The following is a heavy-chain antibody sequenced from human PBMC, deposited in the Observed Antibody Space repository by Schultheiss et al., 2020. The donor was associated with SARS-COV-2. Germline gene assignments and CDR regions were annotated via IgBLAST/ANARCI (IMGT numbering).Heavy chain of an antibody. J-gene: IGHJ6*03. Sequence: SETLSLTCTVSGGSISSSSYYWGWIRQPAGKGLEWIGRIYTSGSTNYNPSLKSRVTISVDTSKNQFSLKLSSVTAADTAVYYCARGYGDYLGGYYYYYMDVWGKGTTVTVSS. V-gene: IGHV4-61*02. CDR1: GGSISSSSYY. CDR2: IYTSGST. D-gene: IGHD4-17*01. CDR3: ARGYGDYLGGYYYYYMDV.